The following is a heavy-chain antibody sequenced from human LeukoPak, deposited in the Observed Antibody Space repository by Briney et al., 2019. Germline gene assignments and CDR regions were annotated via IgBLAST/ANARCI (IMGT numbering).Heavy chain of an antibody. Sequence: GGSLRLSCAASGFSVGTNYMTWVRQAPGKGLEWVSIIYSGDNTYYADSVKGRFTISRDNSKNTLYLQMNSLRAEDTAVYYCAKGGSGWYNMRVIDYWGQGTLVTVSS. J-gene: IGHJ4*02. CDR3: AKGGSGWYNMRVIDY. CDR1: GFSVGTNY. D-gene: IGHD6-19*01. V-gene: IGHV3-53*01. CDR2: IYSGDNT.